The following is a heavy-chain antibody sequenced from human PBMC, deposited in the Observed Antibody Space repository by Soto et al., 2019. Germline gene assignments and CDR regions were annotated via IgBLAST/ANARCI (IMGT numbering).Heavy chain of an antibody. CDR1: GGSISSGGYY. CDR2: IYYSGST. Sequence: PSETLSLTCTVSGGSISSGGYYWSWIRQHPGKGLEWIGYIYYSGSTYYNPSLKSRVTISVDTSKNQSPLKLSSVTAADTAVYYCASYSSSSNYWGQGTLVTVSS. CDR3: ASYSSSSNY. J-gene: IGHJ4*02. V-gene: IGHV4-31*03. D-gene: IGHD6-6*01.